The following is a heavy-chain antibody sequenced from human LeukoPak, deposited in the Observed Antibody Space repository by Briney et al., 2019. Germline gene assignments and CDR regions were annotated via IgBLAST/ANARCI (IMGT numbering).Heavy chain of an antibody. V-gene: IGHV3-21*01. J-gene: IGHJ6*03. CDR1: GFTFSSYS. Sequence: PGGSLRLSCAASGFTFSSYSMNWVRQAPGKGLEWVSCISSTRTYIYYADSVKGRFTISRDNAKNSLYLQMNSLRAEDTAVYYCARGRGSSYYYHYMDVWGKGNTLTVSS. D-gene: IGHD6-13*01. CDR2: ISSTRTYI. CDR3: ARGRGSSYYYHYMDV.